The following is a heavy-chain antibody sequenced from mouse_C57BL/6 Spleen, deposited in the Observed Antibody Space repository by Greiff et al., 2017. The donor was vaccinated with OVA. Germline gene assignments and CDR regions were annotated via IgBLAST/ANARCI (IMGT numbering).Heavy chain of an antibody. J-gene: IGHJ2*01. Sequence: QVQLQQPGAELVMPGASVKLSCKASGYTFTSYWMHWVKQRPGQGLEWIGEIDPSDSYTNYNQKFKGKSTLTVDKSSSTAYMQLSSLTSEDSAVYYCARRGRAQAYFDYWGQGTTLTVSS. D-gene: IGHD3-2*02. CDR2: IDPSDSYT. CDR3: ARRGRAQAYFDY. CDR1: GYTFTSYW. V-gene: IGHV1-69*01.